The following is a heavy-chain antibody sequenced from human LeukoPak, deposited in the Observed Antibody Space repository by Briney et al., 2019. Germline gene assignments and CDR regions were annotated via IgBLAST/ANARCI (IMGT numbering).Heavy chain of an antibody. Sequence: GGSLRLSCGGSGFSFGTAWMSWVRQAPGKGLEWVGRIKSKRDGETTDYAEPVQGRFTISRDDSKNTMYLQMNSLKTEDTAVYYCVTDQWYFSGAGSRGDDWGQGTLVTVSS. CDR3: VTDQWYFSGAGSRGDD. V-gene: IGHV3-15*05. J-gene: IGHJ4*02. D-gene: IGHD3-10*01. CDR2: IKSKRDGETT. CDR1: GFSFGTAW.